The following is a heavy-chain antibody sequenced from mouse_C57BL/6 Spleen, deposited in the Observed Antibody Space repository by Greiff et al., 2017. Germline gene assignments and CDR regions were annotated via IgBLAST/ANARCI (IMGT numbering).Heavy chain of an antibody. CDR2: ISYDGSN. J-gene: IGHJ1*03. V-gene: IGHV3-6*01. CDR3: ARDYITTVVARWYFEV. CDR1: GYSITSGYY. D-gene: IGHD1-1*01. Sequence: EVKLQESGPGLVKPSQSLSLTCSVTGYSITSGYYWNWIRQLPGNKQEWMVYISYDGSNNYNPSLKNQISITRDTSKTQLSLKMNSVTTEDPATCYSARDYITTVVARWYFEVWGTGTTVTVSS.